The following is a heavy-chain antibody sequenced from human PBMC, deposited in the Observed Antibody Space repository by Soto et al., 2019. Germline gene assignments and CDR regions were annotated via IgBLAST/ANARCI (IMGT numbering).Heavy chain of an antibody. D-gene: IGHD4-4*01. V-gene: IGHV3-11*01. Sequence: GGSLRLSCAASGFPFSDYYMSLIRQSPGKGLEWVSYISSSGSTIYYADSVKGRFTISRDNAKNSLYLQMNSLRAEDTAVYYCARADYSRGYYDYGMDVWGQGTTVTVSS. CDR3: ARADYSRGYYDYGMDV. CDR1: GFPFSDYY. CDR2: ISSSGSTI. J-gene: IGHJ6*02.